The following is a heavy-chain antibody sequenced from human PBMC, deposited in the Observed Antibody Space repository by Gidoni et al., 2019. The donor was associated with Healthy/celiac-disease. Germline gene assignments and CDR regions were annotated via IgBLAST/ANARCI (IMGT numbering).Heavy chain of an antibody. J-gene: IGHJ3*02. D-gene: IGHD1-26*01. Sequence: EVQLLESGGGLVQPGGSLRLSWAASGFTFSSYAMGWVRQAPGKGLEWVSAISGSGGSTYYADSVKGRFTISRDNSKNTLYLQMNSLRAEDTAVYYCAKNRQWEDAFDIWGQGTMVTVSS. CDR1: GFTFSSYA. V-gene: IGHV3-23*01. CDR2: ISGSGGST. CDR3: AKNRQWEDAFDI.